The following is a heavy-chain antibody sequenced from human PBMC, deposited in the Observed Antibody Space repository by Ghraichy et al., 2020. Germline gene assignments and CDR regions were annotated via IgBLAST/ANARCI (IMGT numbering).Heavy chain of an antibody. J-gene: IGHJ6*02. V-gene: IGHV3-53*01. CDR1: GFTVGSNY. CDR3: VISRGLHCSSTTCFMDV. D-gene: IGHD2-2*01. CDR2: TYSGGRT. Sequence: GGSLRLSCAASGFTVGSNYMGWVSQAPGKGLEWVSLTYSGGRTYYGDSVKGRFTVSRDNSKNTLYLQMNSVRAEDTAVYYCVISRGLHCSSTTCFMDVWGQGTTGTVSS.